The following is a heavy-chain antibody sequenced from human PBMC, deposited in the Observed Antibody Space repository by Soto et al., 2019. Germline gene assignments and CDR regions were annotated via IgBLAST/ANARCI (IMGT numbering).Heavy chain of an antibody. J-gene: IGHJ6*03. D-gene: IGHD4-17*01. CDR1: GYTFTNYG. V-gene: IGHV1-18*01. Sequence: QVQLVQSGAEVKQPGASVKVSCKASGYTFTNYGFTWVRQAPGQGLEWLGWISTYNGNTKYAQKVQGRLTMTTDTSTRTANMELTSLRSADTALYYCARTTVTASYYYMDVGGKGSPATVSS. CDR2: ISTYNGNT. CDR3: ARTTVTASYYYMDV.